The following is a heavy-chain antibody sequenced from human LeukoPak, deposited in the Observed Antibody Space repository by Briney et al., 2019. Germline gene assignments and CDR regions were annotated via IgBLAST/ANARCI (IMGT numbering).Heavy chain of an antibody. CDR2: TSYDGIKT. V-gene: IGHV3-30*03. J-gene: IGHJ6*02. CDR3: ARDNLQWELLYYGLDV. D-gene: IGHD4-23*01. CDR1: GFTFSSYG. Sequence: GGPLRLSCAASGFTFSSYGMHWVRQAPGQGLEWLAVTSYDGIKTYYADSVKGRFTISRDNSKNTLYVQMNSLRGEDTAVYYCARDNLQWELLYYGLDVWGQGTTVIVSS.